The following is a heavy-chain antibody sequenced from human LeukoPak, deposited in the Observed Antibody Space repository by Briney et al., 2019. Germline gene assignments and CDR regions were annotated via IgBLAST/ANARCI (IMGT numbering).Heavy chain of an antibody. CDR3: ARYHRGAFDI. CDR1: GGSFSGYY. J-gene: IGHJ3*02. CDR2: IYTSGST. Sequence: SETLSLTCAVYGGSFSGYYWSWIRQPAGKGLEWIGRIYTSGSTNCNPSLKSRVTMSVDTSKNQFSLKLSSVTAADTAVYYCARYHRGAFDIWGQGTMVTVSS. V-gene: IGHV4-59*10.